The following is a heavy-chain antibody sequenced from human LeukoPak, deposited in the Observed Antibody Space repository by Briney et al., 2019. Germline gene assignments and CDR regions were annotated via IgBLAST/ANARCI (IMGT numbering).Heavy chain of an antibody. J-gene: IGHJ2*01. CDR1: GGTFSSYA. CDR3: ARTLNYYDSRLGYFDL. Sequence: SVKVSCKASGGTFSSYAISWVRQAPGQGLEWMGGIIPIFGTANYAQKFQGRVTITADKSTSTAYMELSSLRSEDTAVYYCARTLNYYDSRLGYFDLWGRGTLVTVSS. V-gene: IGHV1-69*06. CDR2: IIPIFGTA. D-gene: IGHD3-22*01.